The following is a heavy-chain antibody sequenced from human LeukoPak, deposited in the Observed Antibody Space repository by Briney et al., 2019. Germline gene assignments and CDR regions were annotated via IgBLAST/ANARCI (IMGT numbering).Heavy chain of an antibody. Sequence: SETLSLTCTVSGGSISSYYWSWIRQPAGKGLEWIGRIYTSGSTNYNPSLKSRVSMSVDTSKNQFSLKLSSVTAADSAVYYCARGAYCGGDCYSSWFDPWGQGTLVTVSS. CDR2: IYTSGST. V-gene: IGHV4-4*07. CDR3: ARGAYCGGDCYSSWFDP. CDR1: GGSISSYY. D-gene: IGHD2-21*02. J-gene: IGHJ5*02.